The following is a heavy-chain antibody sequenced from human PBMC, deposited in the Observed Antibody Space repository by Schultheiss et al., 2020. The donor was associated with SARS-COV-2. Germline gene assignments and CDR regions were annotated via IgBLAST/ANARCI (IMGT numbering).Heavy chain of an antibody. V-gene: IGHV1-2*02. J-gene: IGHJ6*02. CDR2: INPNSGGT. Sequence: ASVKVSCKASGYTFTGYYMHWVRQAPGQGLEWMGWINPNSGGTNYAQKFQGRVTMTRDTSISTAYMELSSLRSDDTAVYYCASLTVTNGYGMDVWGQGTTVTVSS. CDR1: GYTFTGYY. D-gene: IGHD4-17*01. CDR3: ASLTVTNGYGMDV.